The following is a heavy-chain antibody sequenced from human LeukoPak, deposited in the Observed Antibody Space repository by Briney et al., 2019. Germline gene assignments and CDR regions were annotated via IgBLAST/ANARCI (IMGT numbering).Heavy chain of an antibody. J-gene: IGHJ3*02. D-gene: IGHD6-19*01. CDR2: ISTSSSYI. CDR3: ARGDPDISFAVAGEAFDI. Sequence: GGSLRLSCAASGFTFSSYSMNWVRQAPGKGLEWVSSISTSSSYIYYADSVKGRFTISRDNAKKLLYLQMNSLRAEDTAVYYCARGDPDISFAVAGEAFDIWGQGTMVTVSS. CDR1: GFTFSSYS. V-gene: IGHV3-21*01.